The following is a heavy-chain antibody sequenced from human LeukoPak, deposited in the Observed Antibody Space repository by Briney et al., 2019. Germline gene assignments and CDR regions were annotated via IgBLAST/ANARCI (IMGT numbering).Heavy chain of an antibody. CDR2: IIPILGIA. CDR3: ARATMVRGVIYNWFDP. J-gene: IGHJ5*02. D-gene: IGHD3-10*01. Sequence: VKVSCKESGGTFISCDISWGRQAPGRGGEGRGRIIPILGIANYAQKFQGRVTITADKSTSTAYMELSSLRSEDTAVYYCARATMVRGVIYNWFDPWGQGTLVTVSS. CDR1: GGTFISCD. V-gene: IGHV1-69*04.